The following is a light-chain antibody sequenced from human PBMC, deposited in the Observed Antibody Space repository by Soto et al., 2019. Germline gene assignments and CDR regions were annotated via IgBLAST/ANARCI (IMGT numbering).Light chain of an antibody. CDR2: EGS. CDR1: SSDVGSYNL. CDR3: CSYAGSSTFPYV. Sequence: SALTQPAPVSGSPGQSITLSCPGNSSDVGSYNLVSWYQQHPGKAPKLMIYEGSKRPSGVSNRFSGSKSGNTASLTISGLQAEDEADYYCCSYAGSSTFPYVFGTGTKVTVL. J-gene: IGLJ1*01. V-gene: IGLV2-23*03.